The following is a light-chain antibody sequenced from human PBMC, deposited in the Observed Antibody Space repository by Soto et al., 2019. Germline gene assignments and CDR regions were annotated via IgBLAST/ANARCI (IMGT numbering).Light chain of an antibody. V-gene: IGKV3-20*01. CDR2: GAY. CDR3: QQYNSYWT. CDR1: QSFSSTF. Sequence: EILLTQSPDSLSLSPGDRATLSCRASQSFSSTFFAWYQQKPGQAPRLLIYGAYSRATGIPDRFSGSVSGTDFTLTISRLEPEDFAVYYCQQYNSYWTFGQGTKVEIK. J-gene: IGKJ1*01.